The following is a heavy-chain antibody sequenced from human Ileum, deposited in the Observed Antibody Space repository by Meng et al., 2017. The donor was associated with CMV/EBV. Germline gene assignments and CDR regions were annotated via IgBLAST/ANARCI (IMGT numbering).Heavy chain of an antibody. CDR1: GFAFSVYW. D-gene: IGHD4-17*01. CDR3: ARGPGD. CDR2: IDSYVSDT. Sequence: EVALGGSGGDLVQSWGSLRLSCVASGFAFSVYWMHWVRQVPGKGLMWLARIDSYVSDTFYADSVKGRFTISRDNARNTLYLHMNSLRAEDTAVYYCARGPGDLGQGTLVTVSS. J-gene: IGHJ1*01. V-gene: IGHV3-74*01.